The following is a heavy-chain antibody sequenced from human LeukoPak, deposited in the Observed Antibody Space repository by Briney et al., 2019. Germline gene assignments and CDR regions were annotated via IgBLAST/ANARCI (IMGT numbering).Heavy chain of an antibody. D-gene: IGHD3-22*01. CDR2: IYYSGST. V-gene: IGHV4-39*07. CDR3: ARDYYDSSGNAFDI. J-gene: IGHJ3*02. Sequence: SETLSLTCTVSGGSIISSSYYWGWIRQPPGKGLEWIGTIYYSGSTYYNPSLKSRVTISVDTSKNQFSLKLSSVTAADTAVYYCARDYYDSSGNAFDIWGQGTMVTVSS. CDR1: GGSIISSSYY.